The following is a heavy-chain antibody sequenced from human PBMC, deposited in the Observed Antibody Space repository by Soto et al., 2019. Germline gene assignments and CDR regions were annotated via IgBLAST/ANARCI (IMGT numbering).Heavy chain of an antibody. CDR1: GFSLRTSGMC. J-gene: IGHJ2*01. Sequence: YCPPRVNTTQSLTLTCPVSGFSLRTSGMCVSWIRQPPGKALEWLALIDWDDEKFYSTSLKTRLSISKDTSKNLVVLTMANMDPVDTGTDYGAGNTVRYADWY. D-gene: IGHD2-2*01. V-gene: IGHV2-70*01. CDR2: IDWDDEK. CDR3: AGNTVRYADWY.